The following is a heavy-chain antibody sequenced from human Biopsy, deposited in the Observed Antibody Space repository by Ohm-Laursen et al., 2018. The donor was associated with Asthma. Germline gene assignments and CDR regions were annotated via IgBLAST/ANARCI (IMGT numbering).Heavy chain of an antibody. J-gene: IGHJ5*02. Sequence: GTLSLTCAVYGGSFSGYYWSWIRQPPGKGLEWIGEINHSGSTNYNPSLKSRVTISVDTSKNQFSLKLSSVTAADTAVYYCARAGQCSSTSCYNPGWFDPWGQGTLVTVSP. CDR2: INHSGST. D-gene: IGHD2-2*01. V-gene: IGHV4-34*01. CDR1: GGSFSGYY. CDR3: ARAGQCSSTSCYNPGWFDP.